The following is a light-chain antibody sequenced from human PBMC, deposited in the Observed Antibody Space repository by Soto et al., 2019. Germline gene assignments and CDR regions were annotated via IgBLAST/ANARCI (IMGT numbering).Light chain of an antibody. CDR2: DAS. CDR3: QHRSICPVS. CDR1: QSVNNY. J-gene: IGKJ5*01. Sequence: EIVLTQSPATLSLSRGERATLSCRASQSVNNYLHWYQQKPGQSPRLLIFDASNRATGIPARFSGSGSATDFTLTISSLEPEDFAVYYCQHRSICPVSFGQGTRLENK. V-gene: IGKV3-11*01.